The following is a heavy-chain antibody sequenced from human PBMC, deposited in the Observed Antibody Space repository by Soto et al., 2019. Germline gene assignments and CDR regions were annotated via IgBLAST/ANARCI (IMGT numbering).Heavy chain of an antibody. Sequence: EVQLLESGGGLVQPGGSLRLSCAASGFTFSSYAMSWVRQAPGKGLEWVSAISGSGGSTYYADSVKGRFTISRDNSKNTLYLQMNSLRAEDTAVYYCAKGYYDILTGYYKPEPFDYWGQGTLVTVSS. V-gene: IGHV3-23*01. CDR3: AKGYYDILTGYYKPEPFDY. J-gene: IGHJ4*02. CDR1: GFTFSSYA. D-gene: IGHD3-9*01. CDR2: ISGSGGST.